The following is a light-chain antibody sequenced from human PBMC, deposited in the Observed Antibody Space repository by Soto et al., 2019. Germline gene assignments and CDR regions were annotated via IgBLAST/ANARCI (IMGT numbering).Light chain of an antibody. CDR3: QQRSNWPIT. J-gene: IGKJ5*01. Sequence: EIVLTQSPATLSLSPGERATLSCRASQSISRYLAWYQQKPGQAPRLLIYDASNRATDIPARFSGSGSGIDFTLTISRLEPGDIAVYYCQQRSNWPITFGQGTRLEIK. CDR2: DAS. CDR1: QSISRY. V-gene: IGKV3-11*01.